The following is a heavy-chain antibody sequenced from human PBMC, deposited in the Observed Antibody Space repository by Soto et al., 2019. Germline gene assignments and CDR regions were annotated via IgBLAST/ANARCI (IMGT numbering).Heavy chain of an antibody. V-gene: IGHV3-48*02. CDR3: ARGGGYCSSSTCYSGHFDY. D-gene: IGHD2-2*01. CDR2: ISSGSTTI. Sequence: GXLRVSWAASGFTLSSYSMNWVRQAPGKGLEWVSYISSGSTTICYADSVKGRFTISRDNAKTSLFLQMNSLRDEDTAMYYCARGGGYCSSSTCYSGHFDYWGQGTPVTVYS. J-gene: IGHJ4*02. CDR1: GFTLSSYS.